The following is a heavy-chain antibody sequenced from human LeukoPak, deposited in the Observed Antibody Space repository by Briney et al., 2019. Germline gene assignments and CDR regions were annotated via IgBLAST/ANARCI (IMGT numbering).Heavy chain of an antibody. J-gene: IGHJ4*02. CDR1: GYTFTGYY. Sequence: GGSLRLSCAASGYTFTGYYMHWVRQAPGQGLEWMGWMNPNSGNTGYAQKFQGRVTMTRNTSISTAYMELSSLRSEDTAVYYCATQPSDVGFGELTWWGQGTLVTVSS. D-gene: IGHD3-10*01. CDR3: ATQPSDVGFGELTW. V-gene: IGHV1-8*02. CDR2: MNPNSGNT.